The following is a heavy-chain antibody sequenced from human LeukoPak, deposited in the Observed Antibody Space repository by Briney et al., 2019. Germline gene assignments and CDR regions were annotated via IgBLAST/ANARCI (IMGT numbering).Heavy chain of an antibody. CDR3: ARFGLDDSSGYLGY. CDR1: GYTFTGYY. V-gene: IGHV1-2*02. J-gene: IGHJ4*02. CDR2: SNPNSGRT. D-gene: IGHD3-22*01. Sequence: GASVKVSCKASGYTFTGYYTHWVRQAPGQGLEWMGWSNPNSGRTKYAQKLQGRVTMTTDTSTSTAYMELRSLRSDDTAVYYCARFGLDDSSGYLGYWGQGTLVTVSS.